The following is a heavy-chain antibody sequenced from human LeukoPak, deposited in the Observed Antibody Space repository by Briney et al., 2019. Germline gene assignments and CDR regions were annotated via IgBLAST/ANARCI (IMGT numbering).Heavy chain of an antibody. V-gene: IGHV3-23*01. CDR2: ISGSGGST. CDR3: ASSIAAAGAFDY. Sequence: PGGSLRLSCAASGFTFDDYGMSWVRQAPGKGLEWVSAISGSGGSTYYADSVKGRFSISRDNSKNTLYLQMNSLRAEDTAVYYCASSIAAAGAFDYWGQGTLVTVSS. CDR1: GFTFDDYG. J-gene: IGHJ4*02. D-gene: IGHD6-13*01.